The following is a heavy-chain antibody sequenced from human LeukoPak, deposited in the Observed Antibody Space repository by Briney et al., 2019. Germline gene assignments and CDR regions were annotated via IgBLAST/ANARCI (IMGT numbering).Heavy chain of an antibody. V-gene: IGHV4-34*01. CDR2: INHGGST. J-gene: IGHJ6*03. CDR1: GESFSGFY. Sequence: SETLSLTCAVYGESFSGFYWSWIRQSPGKGLEWIGEINHGGSTNYNPSLKSRVTISVDTSKNQFSLKLSSVTAADTAVYYCAAARSSSGYYYYYMDVWGKGTTVTISS. CDR3: AAARSSSGYYYYYMDV. D-gene: IGHD6-6*01.